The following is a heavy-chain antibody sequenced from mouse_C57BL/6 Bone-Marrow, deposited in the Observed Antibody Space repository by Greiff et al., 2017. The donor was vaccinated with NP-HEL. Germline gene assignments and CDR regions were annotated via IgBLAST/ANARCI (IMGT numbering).Heavy chain of an antibody. CDR1: GFTFSSYG. CDR2: ISSGGSYT. CDR3: ARFLLRY. Sequence: EVQLVESGGDLVKPGGSLKLSCAASGFTFSSYGMPWVRQTPDKRLEWVATISSGGSYTYYPDSVKGRFTISRDNAKNTLYLQISSLKSEDTAMYYCARFLLRYWGQGTSVTVSS. D-gene: IGHD2-4*01. J-gene: IGHJ4*01. V-gene: IGHV5-6*01.